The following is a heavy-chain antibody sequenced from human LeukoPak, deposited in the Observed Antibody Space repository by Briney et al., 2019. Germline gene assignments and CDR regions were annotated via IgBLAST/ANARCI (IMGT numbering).Heavy chain of an antibody. CDR1: GFTFSSYS. V-gene: IGHV3-21*01. J-gene: IGHJ4*02. CDR3: ASTVTYCGGDCSGY. CDR2: ISSSSSYI. Sequence: PGGSLRLSCAASGFTFSSYSMNWVRQAPGKGPEWVSSISSSSSYIYYADSVKGRFTISRDNAKNSLYLQMNSLRAEDTAVYYCASTVTYCGGDCSGYWGQGILVTVSS. D-gene: IGHD2-21*01.